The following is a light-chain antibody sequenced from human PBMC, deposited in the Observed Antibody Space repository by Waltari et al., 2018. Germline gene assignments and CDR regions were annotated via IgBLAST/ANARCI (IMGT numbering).Light chain of an antibody. CDR2: EVT. J-gene: IGLJ3*02. V-gene: IGLV2-8*01. CDR3: CAYAGSYMV. Sequence: QSALTQPPSASGSPGPSVTISCTGTSSDVGVYDYVSWYQQHPDKTPKLMIYEVTKRPSGVPDRFAGSKSGNTASLTVSGLQAEDEADYYCCAYAGSYMVFGAGTKVTVL. CDR1: SSDVGVYDY.